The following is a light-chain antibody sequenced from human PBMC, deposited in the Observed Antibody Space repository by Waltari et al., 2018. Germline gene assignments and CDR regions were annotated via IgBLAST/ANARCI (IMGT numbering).Light chain of an antibody. J-gene: IGKJ2*01. CDR1: QDISNY. CDR2: DAS. Sequence: DIQMTQSPSSLSASVGDRVTITCQASQDISNYLNWYQQKPGKAPKLLIYDASNLETGVPSRFSGSGSGTDFTFTISSLQPEDIVTYYCQQHDNLYTFGQGTKLEIK. CDR3: QQHDNLYT. V-gene: IGKV1-33*01.